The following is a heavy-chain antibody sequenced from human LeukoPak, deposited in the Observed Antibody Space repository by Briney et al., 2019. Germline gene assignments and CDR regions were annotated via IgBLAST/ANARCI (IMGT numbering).Heavy chain of an antibody. Sequence: PGGSLRLSCAASGFTVSSNYMSWVRQAPGKGLEWVSVIYSGGSTYYADSVKGRFTISRDNSKNTLYLQMNSLRAEDTAVYYCAREGRYYGSGSYYGITWGQGTLVTVSS. CDR3: AREGRYYGSGSYYGIT. V-gene: IGHV3-53*01. J-gene: IGHJ5*02. CDR1: GFTVSSNY. CDR2: IYSGGST. D-gene: IGHD3-10*01.